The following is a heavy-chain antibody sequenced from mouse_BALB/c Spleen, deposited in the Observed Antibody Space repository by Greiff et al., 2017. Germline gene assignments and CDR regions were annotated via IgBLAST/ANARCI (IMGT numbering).Heavy chain of an antibody. CDR1: GFTFSDYY. D-gene: IGHD2-2*01. J-gene: IGHJ3*01. Sequence: EVKLVESGGGLVKPGGSLKLSCAASGFTFSDYYMYWVRQTPEKRLEWVATISDGGSYTYYPDSVKGRFTISRDNANNNLYLQMSSLKSEDTAMYYCARGYDWFAYWGQGTLVTVSA. V-gene: IGHV5-4*02. CDR3: ARGYDWFAY. CDR2: ISDGGSYT.